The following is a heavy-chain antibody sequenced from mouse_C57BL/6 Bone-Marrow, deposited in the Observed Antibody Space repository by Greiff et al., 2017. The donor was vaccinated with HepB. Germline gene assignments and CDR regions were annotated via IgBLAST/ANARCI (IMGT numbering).Heavy chain of an antibody. J-gene: IGHJ4*01. CDR1: GYTFTNYW. CDR3: ARGGVRSYAMDY. CDR2: IYPGGGYT. Sequence: VQVVESGAELVRPGTSVKMSCKASGYTFTNYWIGWAKQRPGHGLEWIGDIYPGGGYTNYNEKFKGKATLTADKSSSTAYMQFSSLTSEDSAIYYCARGGVRSYAMDYWGQGTSVTVSS. D-gene: IGHD2-14*01. V-gene: IGHV1-63*01.